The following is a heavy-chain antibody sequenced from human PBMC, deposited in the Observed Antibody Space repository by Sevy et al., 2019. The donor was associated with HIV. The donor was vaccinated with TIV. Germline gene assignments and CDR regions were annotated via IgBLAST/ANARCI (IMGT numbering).Heavy chain of an antibody. CDR2: ISSSGSTI. CDR1: GFTFSDYY. Sequence: GESLKISCAASGFTFSDYYMSWIRQAPGKGLEWVSYISSSGSTIYYADSVKGRFTISRDNAKNSLYLQMNSLRAEDTAVYYCALDDRGWELRDYYYGMDVGGQGTTVTVS. D-gene: IGHD1-26*01. CDR3: ALDDRGWELRDYYYGMDV. J-gene: IGHJ6*02. V-gene: IGHV3-11*01.